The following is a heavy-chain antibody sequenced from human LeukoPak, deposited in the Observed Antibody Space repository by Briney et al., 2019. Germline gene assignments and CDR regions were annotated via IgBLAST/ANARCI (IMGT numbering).Heavy chain of an antibody. CDR3: AIRIAAAGIDY. V-gene: IGHV1-69*13. J-gene: IGHJ4*02. CDR1: GGTFSSYA. D-gene: IGHD6-13*01. Sequence: SVKVSCKASGGTFSSYAISWVRQAPGQGLEWMGGIIPIFGTANYAQKFQGRVTITADESTSAAYMELSSLRSKGTAVYYCAIRIAAAGIDYWGQGTLVTVSS. CDR2: IIPIFGTA.